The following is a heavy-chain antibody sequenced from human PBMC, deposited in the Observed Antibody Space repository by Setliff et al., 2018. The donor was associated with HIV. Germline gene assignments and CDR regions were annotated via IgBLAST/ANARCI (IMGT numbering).Heavy chain of an antibody. CDR3: ARAYGSGSYYNLGGFDP. D-gene: IGHD3-10*01. J-gene: IGHJ5*02. V-gene: IGHV3-20*04. CDR1: GFKFDDYG. CDR2: LNWRGDDT. Sequence: GGSLRLSCAASGFKFDDYGMSWVRQAPGKGLEWVSGLNWRGDDTGYADSVEGRFTISRDNAQNSVYLQMNNLRAEDTAFYYCARAYGSGSYYNLGGFDPWGQGTLVTVSS.